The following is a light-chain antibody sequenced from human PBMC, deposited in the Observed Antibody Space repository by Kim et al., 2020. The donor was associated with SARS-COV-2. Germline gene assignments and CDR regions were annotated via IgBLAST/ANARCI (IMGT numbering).Light chain of an antibody. CDR3: NSRDSNDSVV. V-gene: IGLV3-19*01. J-gene: IGLJ2*01. CDR1: SLITYY. Sequence: PLAPTFTLPFPAHSLITYYATCYQHTPAPPPLLVIYVKNHRPSVIPPRFSGSSSGNTSSLTITGTQAGDEADYYCNSRDSNDSVVLGGGTQLTVL. CDR2: VKN.